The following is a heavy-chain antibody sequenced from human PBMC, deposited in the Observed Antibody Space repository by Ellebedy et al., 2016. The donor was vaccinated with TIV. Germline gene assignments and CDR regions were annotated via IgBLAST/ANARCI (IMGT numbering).Heavy chain of an antibody. D-gene: IGHD3-3*01. Sequence: ASVKVSCKASGYTFTSYGISWVRQAPGQGLEWMGWISAYNGNTNYAQKLQGRVTMTTDTSTSTAYMELRSLRSDDTAVYYCATDRDPNQYYDFWSGYFVAFDIWGQGTTVTVSS. J-gene: IGHJ3*02. V-gene: IGHV1-18*04. CDR2: ISAYNGNT. CDR3: ATDRDPNQYYDFWSGYFVAFDI. CDR1: GYTFTSYG.